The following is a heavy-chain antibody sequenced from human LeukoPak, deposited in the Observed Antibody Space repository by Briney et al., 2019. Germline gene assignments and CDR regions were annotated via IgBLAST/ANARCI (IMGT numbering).Heavy chain of an antibody. CDR1: GGSISSSSYY. CDR3: ARSTRSWFDP. CDR2: IYYSGST. D-gene: IGHD3-10*01. J-gene: IGHJ5*02. Sequence: PSETLSLTCTVSGGSISSSSYYWGWIRQPPGKGLEWIGSIYYSGSTNYNPSLKSRVTISVDTSNNQFSLKLSSLTAADTAVYYCARSTRSWFDPWGQGSLVTVSS. V-gene: IGHV4-39*07.